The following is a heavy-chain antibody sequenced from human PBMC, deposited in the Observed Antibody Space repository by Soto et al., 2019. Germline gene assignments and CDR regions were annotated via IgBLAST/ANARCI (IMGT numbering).Heavy chain of an antibody. CDR1: GFTFSSYG. J-gene: IGHJ6*02. CDR2: LSYDGSNK. V-gene: IGHV3-30*18. D-gene: IGHD2-15*01. CDR3: AKDATRILYFYGMDV. Sequence: QVQLVESGGGVVQPGRSLRLSCAASGFTFSSYGMHWVRQAPGKGLEWVAVLSYDGSNKYYADSVKGRFTISRDNSKNTLYLQMNSLRAEDTAVYYCAKDATRILYFYGMDVWGQGTTVTVSS.